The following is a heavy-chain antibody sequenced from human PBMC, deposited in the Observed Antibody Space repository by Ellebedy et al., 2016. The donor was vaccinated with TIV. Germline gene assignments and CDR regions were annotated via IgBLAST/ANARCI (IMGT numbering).Heavy chain of an antibody. J-gene: IGHJ5*02. Sequence: GESLKISXAASRFTFSTYTMNWVRQAPGRGLEWVANIKPDGSDKYYLESVKGRLTISRDNAKNSVYLQMNSLRAEDTAVYYCAKDCGDYNEIVGWFDPWGQGTLVTVSS. CDR3: AKDCGDYNEIVGWFDP. D-gene: IGHD1-14*01. CDR2: IKPDGSDK. V-gene: IGHV3-7*01. CDR1: RFTFSTYT.